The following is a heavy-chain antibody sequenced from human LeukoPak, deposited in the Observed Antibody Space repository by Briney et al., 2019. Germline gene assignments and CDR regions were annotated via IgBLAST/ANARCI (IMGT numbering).Heavy chain of an antibody. Sequence: GGSLRLSCAASGFTFSSYEMNWVRQAPGKGLEWVSHISSSGSTIYYADSVKGRFTISRDNAKNSLYLQMNSLRAEDTAVYYCAKIGFPTTVLTPGTVWWGQGTLVTVSS. J-gene: IGHJ4*02. CDR2: ISSSGSTI. CDR3: AKIGFPTTVLTPGTVW. V-gene: IGHV3-48*03. CDR1: GFTFSSYE. D-gene: IGHD4-23*01.